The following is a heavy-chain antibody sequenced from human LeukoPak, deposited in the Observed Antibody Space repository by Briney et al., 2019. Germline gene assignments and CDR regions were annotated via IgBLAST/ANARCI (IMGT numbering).Heavy chain of an antibody. CDR2: IIPIFGTA. V-gene: IGHV1-69*13. CDR1: GGTFSSYA. D-gene: IGHD3-10*01. Sequence: SVKVSSKASGGTFSSYAISWVRQAPGQGLEWMGGIIPIFGTANYAQKFQGRVTITADESTSTAYMELSSLRSEDTAVYYCARDRGFMVRGVRTYYYYMDVWGKGTTVTISS. J-gene: IGHJ6*03. CDR3: ARDRGFMVRGVRTYYYYMDV.